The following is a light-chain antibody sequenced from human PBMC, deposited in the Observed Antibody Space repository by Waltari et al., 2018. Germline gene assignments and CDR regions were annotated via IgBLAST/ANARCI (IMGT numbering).Light chain of an antibody. CDR1: QTISSN. V-gene: IGKV1-39*01. CDR2: AAS. Sequence: DIQMTQSPSSLSASVGDRVTITCRASQTISSNLNWYQQQPGKAPKLLIYAASTLQSGVPSRFSGSGSGTDFILTISSLQPEDFATYYCQHSYGSSGTFGQGIKVAIK. J-gene: IGKJ1*01. CDR3: QHSYGSSGT.